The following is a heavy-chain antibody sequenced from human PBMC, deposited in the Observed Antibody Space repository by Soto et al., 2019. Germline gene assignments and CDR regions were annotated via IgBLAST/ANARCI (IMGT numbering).Heavy chain of an antibody. Sequence: QVHLEQSGAEVKKPGSSVKVSCKASGGTFRTAAVSWVRQAPGQGLEWLGGIMPVFRTPDYAQKFQGRVTITADESTSTAYMELSGLRSDDMAVYYCARDNDRPQLGGNYYYILDVWGQGTTITVSS. CDR2: IMPVFRTP. J-gene: IGHJ6*02. V-gene: IGHV1-69*12. CDR1: GGTFRTAA. CDR3: ARDNDRPQLGGNYYYILDV. D-gene: IGHD2-8*01.